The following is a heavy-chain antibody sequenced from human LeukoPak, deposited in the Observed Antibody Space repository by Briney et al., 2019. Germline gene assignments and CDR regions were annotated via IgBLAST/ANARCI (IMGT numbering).Heavy chain of an antibody. J-gene: IGHJ4*02. Sequence: GASVKVSCKASGYTFSSYGISWVRQAPGEGLEWMGWIIAYNGNTNYAQKFQGRITMTTDTPRSTAYMELRSLRSDDTAVYYCARDLQSGAAMFDYWGQGTLVTVSS. CDR1: GYTFSSYG. V-gene: IGHV1-18*01. CDR3: ARDLQSGAAMFDY. D-gene: IGHD2-2*01. CDR2: IIAYNGNT.